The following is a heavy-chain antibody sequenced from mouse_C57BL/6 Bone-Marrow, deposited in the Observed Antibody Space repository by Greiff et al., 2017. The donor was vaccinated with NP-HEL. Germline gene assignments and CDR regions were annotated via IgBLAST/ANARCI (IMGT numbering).Heavy chain of an antibody. CDR2: ISSGGSYT. D-gene: IGHD2-10*01. Sequence: EVQLVESGGDLVKPGGSLKLSCAASGFTFSSYGMSWVRQTPDKRLEWVATISSGGSYTYYPDSVKGRVTISRDNAKNTLYLQMSSLKSEDTAMYYCARQAYYGNPAWFAYWGQGTLVTVSA. CDR1: GFTFSSYG. J-gene: IGHJ3*01. CDR3: ARQAYYGNPAWFAY. V-gene: IGHV5-6*01.